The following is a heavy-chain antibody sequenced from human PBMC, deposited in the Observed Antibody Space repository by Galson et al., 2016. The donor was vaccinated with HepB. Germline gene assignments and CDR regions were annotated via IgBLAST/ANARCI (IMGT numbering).Heavy chain of an antibody. J-gene: IGHJ6*02. Sequence: SVKVSCKASGYTFISHTIHWVRQAPGQRLEWMGWINGGSGNTKYLQKFQGRVTITRDISASTAYMEVSSLRSEDTAVYYCARDSYYDEWGGYYTHHYYYYGMDVWGQGTTVTVSS. D-gene: IGHD3-3*01. CDR2: INGGSGNT. CDR1: GYTFISHT. CDR3: ARDSYYDEWGGYYTHHYYYYGMDV. V-gene: IGHV1-3*01.